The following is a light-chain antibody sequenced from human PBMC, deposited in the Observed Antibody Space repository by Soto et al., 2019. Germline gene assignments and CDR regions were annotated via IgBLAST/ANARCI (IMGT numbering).Light chain of an antibody. Sequence: IQMTQSPSSLSASVGDRVTITCRASQGIRNDLDWFQQKPGKAPKLLIYAASNLQRGVPARFSGSGSGTDFTLTISSLQPEDFATYYCQQSYSTPITFGQGTRLEIK. CDR1: QGIRND. CDR2: AAS. V-gene: IGKV1-39*01. J-gene: IGKJ5*01. CDR3: QQSYSTPIT.